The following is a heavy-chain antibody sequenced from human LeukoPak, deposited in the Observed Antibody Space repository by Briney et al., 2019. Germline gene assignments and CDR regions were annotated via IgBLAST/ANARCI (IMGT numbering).Heavy chain of an antibody. J-gene: IGHJ4*02. Sequence: PGGSLRLSCAASGVSVYNNHISWVRQAPGKGLERVSVIKSGGGGIYCADSVKGRFTISRDSSKSSVYLQLNSLRAEDTAVYYCARENDYHFDYWGQGTLVTVSS. CDR2: IKSGGGGI. D-gene: IGHD4-11*01. V-gene: IGHV3-66*01. CDR1: GVSVYNNH. CDR3: ARENDYHFDY.